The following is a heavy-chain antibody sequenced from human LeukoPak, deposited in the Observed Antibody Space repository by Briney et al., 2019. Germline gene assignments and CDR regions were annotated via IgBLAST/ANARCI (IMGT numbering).Heavy chain of an antibody. D-gene: IGHD1-26*01. J-gene: IGHJ4*02. V-gene: IGHV4-61*02. Sequence: PSQTLSLTCTVSGGSISSRSYYWSWIRQPAGKGLEWIGRIYTSGSTNYNPSLKSRVTISVDTSKNQFSLKLSSVTAADTAVYYCARDGTSGYWGQGTLVTVSS. CDR2: IYTSGST. CDR3: ARDGTSGY. CDR1: GGSISSRSYY.